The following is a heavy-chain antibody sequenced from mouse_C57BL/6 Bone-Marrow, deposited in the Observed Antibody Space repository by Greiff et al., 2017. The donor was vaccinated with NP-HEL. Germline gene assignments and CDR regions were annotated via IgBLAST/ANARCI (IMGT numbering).Heavy chain of an antibody. CDR3: ARTGLLGIAY. CDR2: IYPGDGDT. J-gene: IGHJ3*01. CDR1: GYAFSSYW. D-gene: IGHD3-1*01. V-gene: IGHV1-80*01. Sequence: QVQLKESGAELVKPGASVKISCKASGYAFSSYWMNWVKQRPGKGLEWIGQIYPGDGDTNYNGKFKGKATLTADKSSSTAYMQLSSLTSEDAAVYFCARTGLLGIAYWGQGTLVTVSA.